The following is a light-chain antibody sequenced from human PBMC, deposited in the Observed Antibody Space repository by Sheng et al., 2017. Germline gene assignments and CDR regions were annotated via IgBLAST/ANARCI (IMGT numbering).Light chain of an antibody. V-gene: IGKV3-20*01. CDR1: QSVTSNY. CDR3: QQYGDSVT. J-gene: IGKJ3*01. Sequence: DIVLTQSPGTLSLSPGERAALSCRASQSVTSNYLAWYQQRPGQAPRLLVYSASNRATGVPDRFSGSGSGTDFTLTINRLEPEDFAAYYCQQYGDSVTFGPGTKVDIK. CDR2: SAS.